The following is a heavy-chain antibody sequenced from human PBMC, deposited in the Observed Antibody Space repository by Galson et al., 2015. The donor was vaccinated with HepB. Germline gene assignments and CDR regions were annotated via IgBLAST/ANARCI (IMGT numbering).Heavy chain of an antibody. CDR1: GFTFSSYS. Sequence: LRLSCAASGFTFSSYSMNWVRQAPGKGLEWIGEINHSGSTNYNPSLKSRVTISVDTSKNQFSLKLSSVTAADTAVYYCASFDSSGILPTMRVFDYWGQGTLVTVSS. CDR2: INHSGST. CDR3: ASFDSSGILPTMRVFDY. J-gene: IGHJ4*02. D-gene: IGHD3-22*01. V-gene: IGHV4-34*01.